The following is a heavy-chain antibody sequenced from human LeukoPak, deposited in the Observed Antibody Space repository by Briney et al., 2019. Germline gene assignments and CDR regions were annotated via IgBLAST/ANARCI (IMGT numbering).Heavy chain of an antibody. J-gene: IGHJ3*02. V-gene: IGHV3-30*18. CDR1: GFTFRTYG. D-gene: IGHD2-15*01. CDR3: AKDECSGGSCYLLGAFDM. Sequence: GRSLRLSCAASGFTFRTYGMHWVRQAPGKGLEWVAVISYDGSRKFYGDSVKGRFTISRDDSKHTWYLQMNSLRTEDTAVYYCAKDECSGGSCYLLGAFDMWGQGTMVTVSS. CDR2: ISYDGSRK.